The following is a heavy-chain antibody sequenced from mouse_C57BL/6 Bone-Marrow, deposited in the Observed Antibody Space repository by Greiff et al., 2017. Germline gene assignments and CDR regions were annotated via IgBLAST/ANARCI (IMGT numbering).Heavy chain of an antibody. D-gene: IGHD2-5*01. Sequence: QVQLQQPGAELVKPGASVKMSCKASGYTFTSYWITWVKQRPGQGLEWIGDIYPGSGSTNYNEKFKSTATLTVDTSSSTAYMLLSRLTSEDSAVYYGARPYYSNYWYFDVWGTGTTVTVSS. J-gene: IGHJ1*03. CDR2: IYPGSGST. CDR1: GYTFTSYW. V-gene: IGHV1-55*01. CDR3: ARPYYSNYWYFDV.